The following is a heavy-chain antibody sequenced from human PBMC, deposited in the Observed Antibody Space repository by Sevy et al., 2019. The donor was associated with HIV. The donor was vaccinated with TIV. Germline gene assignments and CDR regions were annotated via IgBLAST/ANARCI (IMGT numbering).Heavy chain of an antibody. V-gene: IGHV3-15*01. J-gene: IGHJ6*02. Sequence: GGSLRLSCAASGFTFSNAWMSWVRQAPGKGLEWVGRIKSKTDGGTTDCAAPVKGRFTISRDDSKNTLYLQMNSLKTEDTAVYYCTTGSYDFWSGYYSYGMDVWGQGTTVTVSS. CDR1: GFTFSNAW. CDR2: IKSKTDGGTT. D-gene: IGHD3-3*01. CDR3: TTGSYDFWSGYYSYGMDV.